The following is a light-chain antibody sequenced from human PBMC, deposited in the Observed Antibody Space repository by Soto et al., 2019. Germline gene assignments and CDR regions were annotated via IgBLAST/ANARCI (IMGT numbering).Light chain of an antibody. CDR2: ASS. CDR3: QQANSFPLT. CDR1: QDILSW. J-gene: IGKJ3*01. Sequence: DIQMTQSPSSVSASVGDRVTITCRASQDILSWLAWYQQKPGEAPRLLIYASSNLQSGVPSRFSGSGSGTEFTLTISSLQPEDFATYYCQQANSFPLTFGPGTRLDIK. V-gene: IGKV1-12*01.